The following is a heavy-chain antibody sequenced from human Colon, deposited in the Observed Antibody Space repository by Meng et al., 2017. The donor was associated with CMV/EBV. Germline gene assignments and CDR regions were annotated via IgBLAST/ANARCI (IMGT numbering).Heavy chain of an antibody. Sequence: SFSGYYWSLIRPPPWNGLEWIGEIIHSGRTNYIPSLKSRVTISADTSKNQFSLKLNSVTAADTAVYYCARERIVVVPAAIPDWYFDLWGRGTLVTVSS. D-gene: IGHD2-2*01. CDR3: ARERIVVVPAAIPDWYFDL. J-gene: IGHJ2*01. V-gene: IGHV4-34*12. CDR1: SFSGYY. CDR2: IIHSGRT.